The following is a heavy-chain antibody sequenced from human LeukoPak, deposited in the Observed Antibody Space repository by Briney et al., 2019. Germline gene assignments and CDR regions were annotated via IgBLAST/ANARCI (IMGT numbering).Heavy chain of an antibody. CDR3: ARGYNWAFDY. CDR1: GFTFSSYT. D-gene: IGHD5-24*01. CDR2: ISRSGSTI. Sequence: GGSLRLSCAASGFTFSSYTMSWVRQAPGKGLGWVSHISRSGSTIYYADSVKGRFTISRDSAENSLYLQMNTLRAEDTAVYYCARGYNWAFDYWGQGTLVTVSS. J-gene: IGHJ4*02. V-gene: IGHV3-48*04.